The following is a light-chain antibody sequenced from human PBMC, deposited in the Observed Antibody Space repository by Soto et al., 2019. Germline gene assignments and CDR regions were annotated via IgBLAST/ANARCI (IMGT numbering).Light chain of an antibody. Sequence: EIVMTQSPVTLSVSPGDRATLSCRASQSVNSNLAWYQHKPGQTPKLLIYVASTRATGIPARFSGSGSGTEFTLTISSLQSEDFAVYYCQQYNVWPLTFGGGTKVGFK. CDR3: QQYNVWPLT. CDR2: VAS. V-gene: IGKV3-15*01. J-gene: IGKJ4*01. CDR1: QSVNSN.